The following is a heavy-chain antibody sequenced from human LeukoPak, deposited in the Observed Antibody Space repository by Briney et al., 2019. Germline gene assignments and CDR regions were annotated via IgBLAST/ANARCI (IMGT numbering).Heavy chain of an antibody. CDR2: ISAYNGNT. CDR3: ARGSLYYFDSRGYDDSFDY. J-gene: IGHJ4*02. CDR1: GYTFTSYG. Sequence: ASVKVSCKASGYTFTSYGISWVRQAPGQGLEWMGWISAYNGNTNYAQKLQGRVTMTTDTSTSTAYMELRSLRSDDTAVYYCARGSLYYFDSRGYDDSFDYWGQGTPVTVSS. V-gene: IGHV1-18*01. D-gene: IGHD3-22*01.